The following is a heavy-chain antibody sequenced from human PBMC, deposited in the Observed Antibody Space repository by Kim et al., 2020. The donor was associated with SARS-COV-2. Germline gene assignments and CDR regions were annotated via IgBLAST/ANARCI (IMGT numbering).Heavy chain of an antibody. Sequence: RTYDNPSLQSRLTISVDMSKNQFSLKLGSVPAADTAAYYCARGFRSHFDRWGQGTLVTVSS. J-gene: IGHJ4*02. CDR3: ARGFRSHFDR. D-gene: IGHD3-10*01. CDR2: RT. V-gene: IGHV4-39*01.